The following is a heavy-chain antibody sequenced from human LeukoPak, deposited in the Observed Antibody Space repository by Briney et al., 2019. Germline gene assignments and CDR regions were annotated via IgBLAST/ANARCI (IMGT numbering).Heavy chain of an antibody. D-gene: IGHD6-19*01. CDR2: IYYSGST. J-gene: IGHJ4*02. CDR3: ARDRRQWLASPLDY. V-gene: IGHV4-30-4*01. CDR1: GGSISSGDYY. Sequence: SETLSLTCTVSGGSISSGDYYWSWIRQPPGKGLEWIGYIYYSGSTYYNPSLKSRVTISVDTSKNQFSLKLSSVTAADTAVYYCARDRRQWLASPLDYWGQGTLVTVSS.